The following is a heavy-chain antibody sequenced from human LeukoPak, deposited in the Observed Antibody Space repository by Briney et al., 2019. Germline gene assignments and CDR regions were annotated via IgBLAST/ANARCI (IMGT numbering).Heavy chain of an antibody. CDR3: AKGVDYCSGGSCPADY. J-gene: IGHJ4*02. CDR2: ISYDGNNK. V-gene: IGHV3-30*18. D-gene: IGHD2-15*01. Sequence: SLRLSCAASGFTFSNYGIHWVRQAPGKGLEWVAVISYDGNNKYYADSVKGRFTISGDNSKNTLFLQMNSLRAEDTAVYYCAKGVDYCSGGSCPADYWGPGTLVTVSS. CDR1: GFTFSNYG.